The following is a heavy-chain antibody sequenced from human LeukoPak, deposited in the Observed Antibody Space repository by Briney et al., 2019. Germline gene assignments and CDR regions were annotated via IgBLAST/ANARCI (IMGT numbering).Heavy chain of an antibody. J-gene: IGHJ4*02. Sequence: SETLSLTCAVSAGSISSSNWWSWVRQPPGKGLEWIGEIHHSGTTNYNPSLKSRVTMSVDESKNQFSLNLSSVTAADTAVYYCARGIVATINDFDYWGQGTLVTVSS. V-gene: IGHV4-4*02. CDR3: ARGIVATINDFDY. CDR2: IHHSGTT. D-gene: IGHD5-12*01. CDR1: AGSISSSNW.